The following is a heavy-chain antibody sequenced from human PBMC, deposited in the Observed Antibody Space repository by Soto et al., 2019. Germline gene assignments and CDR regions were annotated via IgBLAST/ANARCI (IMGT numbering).Heavy chain of an antibody. CDR3: ARLPVGYCSSNSCLGGWFDP. V-gene: IGHV5-51*01. J-gene: IGHJ5*02. CDR1: GNSFTSYW. D-gene: IGHD2-2*01. Sequence: XESLKLTWKCAGNSFTSYWSGLVLQMPGKGLEWMGIIYPGDSDTRYSPSFQGQVTISADKSISTAYLQWSSLKASDTAMYYCARLPVGYCSSNSCLGGWFDPWGQGTLVTVSS. CDR2: IYPGDSDT.